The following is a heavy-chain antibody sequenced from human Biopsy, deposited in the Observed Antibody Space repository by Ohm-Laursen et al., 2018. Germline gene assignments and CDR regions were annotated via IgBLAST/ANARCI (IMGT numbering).Heavy chain of an antibody. J-gene: IGHJ4*02. D-gene: IGHD3-10*01. V-gene: IGHV3-20*04. CDR2: IKWNSGKI. CDR1: GFDFSDYS. CDR3: ARDTGTMVRGVLYQ. Sequence: SLRLSCAASGFDFSDYSMSWVRQAPGKGLEWVSGIKWNSGKIDYADSVKGRFTISRDNAKNSLYLHMNSLRTEDSAFYYCARDTGTMVRGVLYQWGQGTQVTVSS.